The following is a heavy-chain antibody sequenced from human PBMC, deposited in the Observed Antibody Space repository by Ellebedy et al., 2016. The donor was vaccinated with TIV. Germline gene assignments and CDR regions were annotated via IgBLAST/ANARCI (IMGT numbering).Heavy chain of an antibody. V-gene: IGHV4-39*01. D-gene: IGHD3-3*02. CDR2: IHHDGRT. J-gene: IGHJ4*02. CDR3: ATSLAYLAEGLY. CDR1: GDSITNNYYY. Sequence: MPGGSLRLSCTVSGDSITNNYYYWGWVRQPPGKGLEWFGSIHHDGRTYYNPSLKSRVTFSVDASKNQYSLRLRSVTAADTAVYYCATSLAYLAEGLYWGQGILVTVSS.